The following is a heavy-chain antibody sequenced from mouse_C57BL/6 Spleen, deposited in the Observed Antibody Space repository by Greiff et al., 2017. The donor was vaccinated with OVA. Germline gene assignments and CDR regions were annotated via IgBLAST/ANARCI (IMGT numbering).Heavy chain of an antibody. Sequence: EVQLVESGGGLVKPGGSLKLSCAASGFTFSDYGMHWVRQAPEKGLEWVAYISSGSSTIYYADTVKGRFTISRDNAKNTLFLQMTSLRSEDTAMYYCAGQYYYGSSYSVYFDDWGQGTTLTVSS. V-gene: IGHV5-17*01. CDR3: AGQYYYGSSYSVYFDD. D-gene: IGHD1-1*01. J-gene: IGHJ2*01. CDR1: GFTFSDYG. CDR2: ISSGSSTI.